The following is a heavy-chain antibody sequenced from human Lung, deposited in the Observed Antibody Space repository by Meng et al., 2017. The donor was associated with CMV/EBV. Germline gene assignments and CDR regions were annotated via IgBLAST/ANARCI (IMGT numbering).Heavy chain of an antibody. J-gene: IGHJ5*02. D-gene: IGHD1-14*01. CDR3: AKDPEWFDR. CDR1: GFTFSSYG. CDR2: IRYDGSNK. V-gene: IGHV3-30*02. Sequence: GGSXRLSCAASGFTFSSYGMHWVRQAPGRGLGGVAFIRYDGSNKYYADSVKGRFTISRDNYKNTLYLQMNSLRAEDTAVYYCAKDPEWFDRWGQGTGVTVSS.